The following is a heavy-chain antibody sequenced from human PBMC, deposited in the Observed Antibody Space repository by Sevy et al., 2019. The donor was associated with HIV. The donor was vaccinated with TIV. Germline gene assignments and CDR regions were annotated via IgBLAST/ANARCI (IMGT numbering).Heavy chain of an antibody. V-gene: IGHV3-72*01. D-gene: IGHD6-13*01. CDR2: IRNKPDSYTT. CDR3: ATHAGIAAAGRVFDY. CDR1: GFTFSDHY. Sequence: GGSLRLSCAASGFTFSDHYMEWVRQAPGKGLEWVGRIRNKPDSYTTEYAASVTGRFTISRDDSKNSLYLLMDSLKTEDTAVYYCATHAGIAAAGRVFDYWGQGTLVTVSP. J-gene: IGHJ4*02.